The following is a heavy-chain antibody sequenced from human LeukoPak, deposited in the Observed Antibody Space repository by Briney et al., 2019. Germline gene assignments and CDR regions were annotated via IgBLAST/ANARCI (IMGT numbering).Heavy chain of an antibody. Sequence: SVKVSCKASGGTFSSYAISWVRQAPGHGLEWMGGIIPIFGTANYAQKFQGRVTITADKSTSTAYMELSSLRSEDTAVYYCARDPLIAVAGILSSGWFVPWGQGTLVTVSS. D-gene: IGHD6-19*01. V-gene: IGHV1-69*06. J-gene: IGHJ5*02. CDR3: ARDPLIAVAGILSSGWFVP. CDR2: IIPIFGTA. CDR1: GGTFSSYA.